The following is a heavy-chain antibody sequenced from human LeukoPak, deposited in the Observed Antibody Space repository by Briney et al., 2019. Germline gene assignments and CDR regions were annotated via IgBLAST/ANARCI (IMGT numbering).Heavy chain of an antibody. CDR3: ARDPGPDTYYDYVWGSYPGFDY. J-gene: IGHJ4*02. D-gene: IGHD3-16*02. Sequence: GGSLRLSCAASGFTFSSYAMSWVRQAPGKGLEWVSAISGSGGSTYYADSVKGRFTISRDNSKNTLYLQMNSLRAEDTAVYYCARDPGPDTYYDYVWGSYPGFDYWGQGTLVTVSS. CDR1: GFTFSSYA. CDR2: ISGSGGST. V-gene: IGHV3-23*01.